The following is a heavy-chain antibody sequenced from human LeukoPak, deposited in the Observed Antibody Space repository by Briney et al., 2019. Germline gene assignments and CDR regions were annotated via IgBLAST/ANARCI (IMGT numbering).Heavy chain of an antibody. V-gene: IGHV4-39*07. D-gene: IGHD4-23*01. J-gene: IGHJ4*02. CDR1: GGSISSSSYY. CDR3: ARDELRAAYFDY. Sequence: SETLSLTCTVPGGSISSSSYYWGWIRQPPGKGLEWIGSIYYSGSTYYNPSLKSRVTISVDTSKNQFSLKLSSVTAADTAVYYCARDELRAAYFDYWGQGTLVTVSS. CDR2: IYYSGST.